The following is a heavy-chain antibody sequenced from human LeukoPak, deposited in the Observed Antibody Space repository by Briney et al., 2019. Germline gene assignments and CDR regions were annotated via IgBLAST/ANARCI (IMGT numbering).Heavy chain of an antibody. V-gene: IGHV3-73*01. J-gene: IGHJ4*02. CDR1: GFTFSGSA. CDR2: IRSKANSYAT. D-gene: IGHD3-22*01. CDR3: ARDFSSYYDSTSNYGDAYFDC. Sequence: PGGSLKLSCAASGFTFSGSAMHWVRQASGKGLEWVGRIRSKANSYATAYAASVKGRFTISRDDSKNTAYLQMNSLKTEDTAVYYCARDFSSYYDSTSNYGDAYFDCWGQGTLVTVSS.